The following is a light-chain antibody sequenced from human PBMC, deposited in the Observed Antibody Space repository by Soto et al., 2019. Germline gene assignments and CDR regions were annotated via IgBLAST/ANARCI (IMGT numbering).Light chain of an antibody. V-gene: IGKV1-5*01. Sequence: DIQMTQSPSILSASVGDRVTITCRSSQTITNWLAWYQQKPGKAPRLFIYDASILESWVPSRFSASGSGTEFTLINTSQAYEDSTTYCCHQYESWYTFGQGTKVDIK. CDR3: HQYESWYT. CDR2: DAS. J-gene: IGKJ2*01. CDR1: QTITNW.